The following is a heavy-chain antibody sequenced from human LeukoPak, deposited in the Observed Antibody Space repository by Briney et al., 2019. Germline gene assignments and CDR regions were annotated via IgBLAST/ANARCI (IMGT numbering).Heavy chain of an antibody. CDR3: ARDRAPPTSWYSDL. J-gene: IGHJ2*01. V-gene: IGHV3-53*01. CDR2: LYSGGDI. CDR1: GFTVSTNY. D-gene: IGHD3-10*01. Sequence: PGGSLRLSCAVSGFTVSTNYMSWVRQAPGKGLEWVSILYSGGDIYYADSVKGRFTISRDNSRNTLYLQMNTLRVEDSAVYYCARDRAPPTSWYSDLWGRGTLVTVSS.